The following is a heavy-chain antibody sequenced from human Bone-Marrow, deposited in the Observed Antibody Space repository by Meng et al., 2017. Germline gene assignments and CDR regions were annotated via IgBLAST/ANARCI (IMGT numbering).Heavy chain of an antibody. Sequence: GESLKISCAASGLTVRSNYMNWVRQAPGKGLEWVSSISSSSSYIYYADSVKGRFTISRDNAKNSLYLQMNSLRAEDTAVYYCARDGLGSSSLLPDYWGQGTLVTVSS. CDR3: ARDGLGSSSLLPDY. CDR1: GLTVRSNY. D-gene: IGHD6-13*01. V-gene: IGHV3-21*01. CDR2: ISSSSSYI. J-gene: IGHJ4*02.